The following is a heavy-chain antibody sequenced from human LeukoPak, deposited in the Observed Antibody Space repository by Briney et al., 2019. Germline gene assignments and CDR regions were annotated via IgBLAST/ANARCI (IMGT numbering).Heavy chain of an antibody. J-gene: IGHJ4*02. CDR3: ARRGGEMLFDY. CDR2: ISSNGGAT. V-gene: IGHV3-64*01. D-gene: IGHD3-10*01. Sequence: GGSLRLSCAASGFTFSTCAMHWVRQAPGKGLEYVSAISSNGGATYYANSVKGRFTISRDNAKNSLYLQMYSLRVEDTAVYYCARRGGEMLFDYWGQETLVSVSS. CDR1: GFTFSTCA.